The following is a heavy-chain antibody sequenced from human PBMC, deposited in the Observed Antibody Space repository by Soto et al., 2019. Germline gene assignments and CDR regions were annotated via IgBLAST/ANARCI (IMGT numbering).Heavy chain of an antibody. J-gene: IGHJ4*02. V-gene: IGHV3-7*01. CDR2: IKQDGSEK. Sequence: GGSLRLSCAASGFTFSSYWMSWVRQAPGKGLEWVANIKQDGSEKYYVDSVKGRFTISRDNAKNSLYLQMNSLRAEDTAVYYCAREEVTGTTPIDYWGQGTLVTVSS. CDR1: GFTFSSYW. CDR3: AREEVTGTTPIDY. D-gene: IGHD1-20*01.